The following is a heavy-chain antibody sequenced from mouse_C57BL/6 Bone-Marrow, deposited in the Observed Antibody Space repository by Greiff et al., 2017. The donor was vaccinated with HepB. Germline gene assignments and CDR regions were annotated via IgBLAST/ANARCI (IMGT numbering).Heavy chain of an antibody. CDR1: GFTFSSYT. V-gene: IGHV5-9*01. J-gene: IGHJ4*01. Sequence: DVKLVESGGGLVKPGGSLKLSCAASGFTFSSYTMSWVRQTPEKRLEWVATISGGGGNTYYPDSVKGRFTISRDNAKNTLYLQMSSLRSEDTALYYCARQGIYYGNYFYAMDYWGQGTSVTVSS. CDR3: ARQGIYYGNYFYAMDY. CDR2: ISGGGGNT. D-gene: IGHD2-1*01.